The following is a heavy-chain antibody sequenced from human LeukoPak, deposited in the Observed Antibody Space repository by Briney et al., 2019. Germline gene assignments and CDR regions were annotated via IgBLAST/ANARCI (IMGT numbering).Heavy chain of an antibody. CDR2: ISSSSSTI. CDR1: GFTFSSYS. J-gene: IGHJ3*02. CDR3: AREWPDAFDI. D-gene: IGHD5-24*01. V-gene: IGHV3-48*04. Sequence: GGSLRLSCAASGFTFSSYSMNWVRQAPGKGLEWVSYISSSSSTIYYADSVKGRFTISRDNAKLYLQMNNLRADDTAVYYCAREWPDAFDIWGQGTMVTVSS.